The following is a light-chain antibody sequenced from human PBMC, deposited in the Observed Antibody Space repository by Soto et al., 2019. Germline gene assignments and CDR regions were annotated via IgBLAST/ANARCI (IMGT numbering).Light chain of an antibody. CDR3: QSYDSRLSGSEV. CDR1: RSDVGSYNL. V-gene: IGLV2-23*01. CDR2: EGS. J-gene: IGLJ2*01. Sequence: QSALTQPASVSGSPGQSITISCTGTRSDVGSYNLVSWYQQHPGKAPKLMIYEGSKRPSGVSNRFSGSKSGNTASLRISGLQAEDEADYYCQSYDSRLSGSEVFGGGTKLTVL.